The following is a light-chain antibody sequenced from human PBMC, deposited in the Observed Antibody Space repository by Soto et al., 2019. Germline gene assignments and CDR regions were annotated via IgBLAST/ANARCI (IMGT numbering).Light chain of an antibody. CDR1: SSDVGGHNY. CDR2: SVS. J-gene: IGLJ1*01. Sequence: QSSLTQPRSGSGSPGQSVTISCTGTSSDVGGHNYVSWYQQYPGKAPRLLLFSVSKRPSGVPDRFSGSKSGNTAYLTISRLQAEDEADYYCCSSAGSYTYVFGTGTQVTAL. CDR3: CSSAGSYTYV. V-gene: IGLV2-11*01.